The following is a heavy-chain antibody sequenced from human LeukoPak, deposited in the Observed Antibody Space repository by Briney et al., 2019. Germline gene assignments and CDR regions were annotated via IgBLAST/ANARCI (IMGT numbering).Heavy chain of an antibody. D-gene: IGHD5-18*01. CDR1: GFTFSSYS. J-gene: IGHJ6*03. CDR3: ARTPAMVTGYYHYMDV. V-gene: IGHV3-21*04. CDR2: ISSSSSYI. Sequence: GGSLRLSCAASGFTFSSYSMNWVRQAPGKGLEWVSSISSSSSYIYYADSVKGRFTISRDNAKNSLYLQMNSLRAEDTALYYCARTPAMVTGYYHYMDVWGKGTTVTVSS.